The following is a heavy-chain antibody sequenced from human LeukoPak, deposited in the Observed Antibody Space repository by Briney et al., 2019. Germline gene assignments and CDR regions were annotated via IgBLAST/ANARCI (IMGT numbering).Heavy chain of an antibody. CDR1: GFTFSSYS. J-gene: IGHJ4*02. CDR2: ISSSSSII. V-gene: IGHV3-48*02. D-gene: IGHD2-21*02. Sequence: GSLRLSCAASGFTFSSYSMNWVRQAPGKGLEWLSYISSSSSIIYYADSVKGRFTISRDNAKNSLHLQMNSLRDEDTAVYYCAKSDTYRFDYWGQGTLVTVSS. CDR3: AKSDTYRFDY.